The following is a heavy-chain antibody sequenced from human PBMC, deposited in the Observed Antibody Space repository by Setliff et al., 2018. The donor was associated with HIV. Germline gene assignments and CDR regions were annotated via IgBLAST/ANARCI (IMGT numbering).Heavy chain of an antibody. CDR2: IYWNNNK. CDR1: GLSLSTSGVG. D-gene: IGHD1-1*01. J-gene: IGHJ4*02. CDR3: AYSGRQLRGPYFDF. V-gene: IGHV2-5*01. Sequence: SGPTLVNPTQPLTLTCTFSGLSLSTSGVGVGWIRQSPGKALEWLAFIYWNNNKHYSTSLKSRLTVTKDTSKNRVVFTMTNMDPVDTATYYCAYSGRQLRGPYFDFWGQGTPVTVTS.